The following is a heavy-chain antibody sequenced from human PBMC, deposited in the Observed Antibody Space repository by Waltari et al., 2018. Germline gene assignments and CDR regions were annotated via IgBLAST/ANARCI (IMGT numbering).Heavy chain of an antibody. J-gene: IGHJ3*02. D-gene: IGHD2-21*01. Sequence: EVQLVESGGGLVKPGGSLRLSCAASGFTFSSYSMNWVRQAPGKGLEWVSSISSSSSYIYYADSVKGRFTISRDNAKNSLYLQMNSLRAEDTAVYYCVRDFEHIVVVMDAFDIWGQGTMVTVSS. CDR2: ISSSSSYI. V-gene: IGHV3-21*01. CDR3: VRDFEHIVVVMDAFDI. CDR1: GFTFSSYS.